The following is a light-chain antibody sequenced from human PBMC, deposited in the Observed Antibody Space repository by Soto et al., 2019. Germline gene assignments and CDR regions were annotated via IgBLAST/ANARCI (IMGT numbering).Light chain of an antibody. CDR3: AAWDDNLSGFYV. J-gene: IGLJ1*01. V-gene: IGLV1-47*01. Sequence: QAVVTQSPSASGTPGQRVTISCSGSASTIGRNYVYWYQQLPGTVPKLLIYRNSQRPSGVPDRFSGSKSGTSASLAISGLRSEDEADYYCAAWDDNLSGFYVFGDGTKVTVL. CDR2: RNS. CDR1: ASTIGRNY.